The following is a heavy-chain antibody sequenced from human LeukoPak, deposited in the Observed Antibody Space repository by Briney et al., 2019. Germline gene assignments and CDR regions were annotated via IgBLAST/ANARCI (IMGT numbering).Heavy chain of an antibody. CDR3: ASLAPIGVGWFDP. CDR2: IYHSGST. Sequence: SETLSLTCTVSGYSISSGYYWGWIRQPPGKGLEWIGSIYHSGSTNYNPSLKSRVTISVDTSKNQFSLKLSSVTAADTAVYYCASLAPIGVGWFDPWGQGTLVTVSS. D-gene: IGHD3-16*01. J-gene: IGHJ5*02. CDR1: GYSISSGYY. V-gene: IGHV4-38-2*02.